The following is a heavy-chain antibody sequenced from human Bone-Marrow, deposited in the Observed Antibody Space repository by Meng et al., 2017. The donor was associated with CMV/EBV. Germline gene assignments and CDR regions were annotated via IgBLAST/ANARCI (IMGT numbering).Heavy chain of an antibody. CDR2: ISGYNGRV. J-gene: IGHJ3*02. CDR3: ARDFYEYDDSGYYDDTFDN. Sequence: ASVKVSCKASGYTFTSYGVSWVRQAPGQGLEWMGWISGYNGRVNYVQKLQGRVTMTTDTSTSTAYMDLRSLRSDDTAVYYCARDFYEYDDSGYYDDTFDNWGQGTMVTVSS. V-gene: IGHV1-18*01. CDR1: GYTFTSYG. D-gene: IGHD3-22*01.